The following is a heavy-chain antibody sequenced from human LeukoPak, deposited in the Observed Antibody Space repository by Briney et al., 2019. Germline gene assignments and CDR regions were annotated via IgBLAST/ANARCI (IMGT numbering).Heavy chain of an antibody. J-gene: IGHJ5*02. CDR2: ISAYNGNT. V-gene: IGHV1-18*01. CDR3: ARGAHYDFWSGNIFGP. CDR1: GYTFTSYG. Sequence: GASVKVSCKASGYTFTSYGISWARQAPGQGLEWMGWISAYNGNTNYAQKLQGRVTMTTDTSTSTAYMELRSLRSDDTAVYYCARGAHYDFWSGNIFGPWGQGTLVTVSS. D-gene: IGHD3-3*01.